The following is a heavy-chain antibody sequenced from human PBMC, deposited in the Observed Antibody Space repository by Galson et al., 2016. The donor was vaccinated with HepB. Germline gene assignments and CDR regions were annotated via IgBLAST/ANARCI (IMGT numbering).Heavy chain of an antibody. Sequence: SLRLSCAASGFTFSSSSMSWVRQAPGKGLEWVSAIDGHDDSTYYADSVRGRFTISRDNSKNTLYLQINSLRAEDTAVYYCATGGDYDFWGQGILVTVSS. CDR2: IDGHDDST. CDR3: ATGGDYDF. V-gene: IGHV3-23*01. D-gene: IGHD4-11*01. J-gene: IGHJ4*02. CDR1: GFTFSSSS.